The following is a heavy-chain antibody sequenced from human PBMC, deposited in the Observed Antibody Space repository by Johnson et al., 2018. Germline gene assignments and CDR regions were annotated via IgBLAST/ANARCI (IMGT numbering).Heavy chain of an antibody. CDR3: AKGSDYNCDFEKCYSFMDV. J-gene: IGHJ6*03. CDR1: GFTFSNYG. CDR2: ISYDGSHK. Sequence: QVQLVESGGGVVQPGRSXRVSCAASGFTFSNYGMHWVRQAAGQGLEWLAFISYDGSHKDYADSVKGRFTISSDKTKNTLYLKIKSLRAEDTAVYFGAKGSDYNCDFEKCYSFMDVWGTGTTVIVSS. D-gene: IGHD1-1*01. V-gene: IGHV3-30*18.